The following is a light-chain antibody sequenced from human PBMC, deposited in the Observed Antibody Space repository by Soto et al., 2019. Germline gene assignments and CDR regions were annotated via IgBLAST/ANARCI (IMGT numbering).Light chain of an antibody. CDR2: ANS. Sequence: QSVLTQPPSVSGAPGQMVTISCTESSSNIGAGYDVHWYQQLPGTAPKLLIYANSNRPSGVPDRFSGSKSGTSASLAITGLQAEDEADYYCQSYDSSLSAWVFGGGTKVTVL. CDR3: QSYDSSLSAWV. CDR1: SSNIGAGYD. V-gene: IGLV1-40*01. J-gene: IGLJ3*02.